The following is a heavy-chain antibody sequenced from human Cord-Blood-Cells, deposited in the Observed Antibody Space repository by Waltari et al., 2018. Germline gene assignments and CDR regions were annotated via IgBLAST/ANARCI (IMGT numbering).Heavy chain of an antibody. D-gene: IGHD2-15*01. CDR2: ISAYKGNT. CDR1: GYPFTSYG. J-gene: IGHJ6*03. Sequence: QVQLVQSGAEVKKPGASVKVSCKASGYPFTSYGISWVRPPTGQGLECMGWISAYKGNTNYAQKLQGRVTMTTDTSTSTAYMELRSLRSDDTAVYYCARVAPVRMGVVQPYYYYMDVWGKGTTVTVSS. CDR3: ARVAPVRMGVVQPYYYYMDV. V-gene: IGHV1-18*04.